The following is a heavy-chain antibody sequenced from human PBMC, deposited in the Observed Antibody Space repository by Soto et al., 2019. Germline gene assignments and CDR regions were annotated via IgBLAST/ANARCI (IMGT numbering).Heavy chain of an antibody. Sequence: SGPTLVNPTQTLTLTCTFSGFSLSTTGVGVGWIRQPPGKALEWLALIYWDDDKRYNPSLNSRLTITKDTSKNQVVLALTNMDPVDTATYYCVQSRCGGDCLQSYSSHSYYGLDVWGQGTTVTVSS. D-gene: IGHD2-21*02. CDR3: VQSRCGGDCLQSYSSHSYYGLDV. J-gene: IGHJ6*02. CDR1: GFSLSTTGVG. V-gene: IGHV2-5*02. CDR2: IYWDDDK.